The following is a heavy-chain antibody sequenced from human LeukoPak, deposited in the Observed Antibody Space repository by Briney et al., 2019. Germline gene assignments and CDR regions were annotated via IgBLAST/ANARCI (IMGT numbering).Heavy chain of an antibody. CDR3: ARGRYDSSGYTYYFDY. V-gene: IGHV3-7*03. J-gene: IGHJ4*02. Sequence: PGGSLRLSCAASGFTFSSYWMSWVRQAPGKGLEWVANIKQDGSEKYYVDSVKGRFTISRDNAKNSLYLQMNSLRAEDTALYYCARGRYDSSGYTYYFDYWGQGTLVTVSS. CDR2: IKQDGSEK. CDR1: GFTFSSYW. D-gene: IGHD3-22*01.